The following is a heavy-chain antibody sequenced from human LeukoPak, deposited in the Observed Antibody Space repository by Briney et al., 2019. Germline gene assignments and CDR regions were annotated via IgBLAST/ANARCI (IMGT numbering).Heavy chain of an antibody. D-gene: IGHD3-16*02. J-gene: IGHJ3*02. Sequence: GGSLRLSGAASGSSFSNYLMHWVRLAPGKGLVWVSRISRDGSSTIYADSVKGRFTISRDNARDTLYLQMSSLRAEDTAVYYCARQIEGGYHAFDIWGQGTMVPVSS. CDR3: ARQIEGGYHAFDI. V-gene: IGHV3-74*01. CDR2: ISRDGSST. CDR1: GSSFSNYL.